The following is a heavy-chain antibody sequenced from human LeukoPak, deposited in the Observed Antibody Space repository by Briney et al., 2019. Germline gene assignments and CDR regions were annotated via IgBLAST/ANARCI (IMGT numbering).Heavy chain of an antibody. Sequence: GGSLRLSCAASGFTFSSYSMNWVRQAPGKGLEWVSSISSSSSYIYYADSVKGRFTISRDNSKNTLYLQMNSLRAEDTAVYYCARVLTGYYTYWGQGTLVTVSS. CDR2: ISSSSSYI. V-gene: IGHV3-21*04. CDR1: GFTFSSYS. D-gene: IGHD3-9*01. CDR3: ARVLTGYYTY. J-gene: IGHJ4*02.